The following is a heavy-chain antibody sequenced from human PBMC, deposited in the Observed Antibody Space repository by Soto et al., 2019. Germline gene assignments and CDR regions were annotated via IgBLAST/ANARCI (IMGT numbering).Heavy chain of an antibody. V-gene: IGHV4-31*03. CDR2: IYYSGST. Sequence: SETLSLTCTVSGGSISSGGYYWSWIRQHPGKGLEWIGYIYYSGSTYYNPSLKSRVTISVDTPKNQFSLKLSSVTAADTAVYYCARDQAAAGTDVWGQGTTVTVSS. D-gene: IGHD6-13*01. CDR1: GGSISSGGYY. CDR3: ARDQAAAGTDV. J-gene: IGHJ6*02.